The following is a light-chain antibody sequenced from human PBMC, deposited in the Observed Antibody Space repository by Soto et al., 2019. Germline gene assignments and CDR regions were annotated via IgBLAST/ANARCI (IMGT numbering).Light chain of an antibody. CDR3: SSYGGSNNGA. CDR2: EVS. Sequence: QSALTQPPSASGTPGQSVTISCTGTSTDVGGYNFVSWYQQHPGKAPKLMIYEVSKRPSGVPDRFSGSKSGNTASLTVSGLQAEDEAHYYCSSYGGSNNGAFGTGTKLTVL. J-gene: IGLJ1*01. V-gene: IGLV2-8*01. CDR1: STDVGGYNF.